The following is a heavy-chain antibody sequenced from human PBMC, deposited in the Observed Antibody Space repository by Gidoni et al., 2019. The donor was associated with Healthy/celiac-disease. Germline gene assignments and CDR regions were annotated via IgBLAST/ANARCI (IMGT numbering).Heavy chain of an antibody. J-gene: IGHJ4*02. Sequence: QVQLQQWGAGLVKPSETLSLTCAVYGGSFGGYYWGWIRQPPGKGLEWIGEINHSGSTNYNPSLKSRVTISVDTSKNQFSLKLSSVTAADTAVYYCARGIKTWSGYYRGANFDYWGQGTLVTVSS. CDR3: ARGIKTWSGYYRGANFDY. CDR1: GGSFGGYY. CDR2: INHSGST. V-gene: IGHV4-34*01. D-gene: IGHD3-3*01.